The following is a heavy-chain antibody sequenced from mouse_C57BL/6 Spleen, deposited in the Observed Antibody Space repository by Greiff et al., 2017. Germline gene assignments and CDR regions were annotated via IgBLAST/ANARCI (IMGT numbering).Heavy chain of an antibody. CDR2: ISSGSSTI. Sequence: EVQRVESGGGLVKPGGSLKLSCAASGFTFSDYGMHWVRQAPEKGLEWVAYISSGSSTIYYAATVKGRFTISRDNAKNTLFLQMTRLRSEDKAMYYCARDYGNYWFAYWGQGTLVTVSA. CDR1: GFTFSDYG. D-gene: IGHD2-1*01. J-gene: IGHJ3*01. CDR3: ARDYGNYWFAY. V-gene: IGHV5-17*01.